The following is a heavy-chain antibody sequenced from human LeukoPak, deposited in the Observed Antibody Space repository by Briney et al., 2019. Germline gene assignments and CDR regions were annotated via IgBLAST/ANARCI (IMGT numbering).Heavy chain of an antibody. CDR1: GLTFSSHS. CDR3: ASWAGTATGFSGPFDY. V-gene: IGHV3-48*01. J-gene: IGHJ4*02. D-gene: IGHD6-13*01. Sequence: GGSLRLSCAVSGLTFSSHSMNWVRQAPGKGLEWLSHISSSSGSIYYADSVKGRFTISRDNAKNSLYLQMNSLRAEDTAVYYCASWAGTATGFSGPFDYWGQGTLVTVSS. CDR2: ISSSSGSI.